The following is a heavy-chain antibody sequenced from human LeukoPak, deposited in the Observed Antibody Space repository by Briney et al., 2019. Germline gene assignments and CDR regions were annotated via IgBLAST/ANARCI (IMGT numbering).Heavy chain of an antibody. CDR3: AVAYNWNYAVYFDS. J-gene: IGHJ4*02. CDR1: GISFSDYA. Sequence: GGSLRLSCVASGISFSDYAMTWVRQAPGKGLEWVSVISPSGDATSHADSVKGRFTISRGNSKNSKNTLYLQMHSLRVEDTAVYYCAVAYNWNYAVYFDSWGQGTLVTVSS. V-gene: IGHV3-23*01. CDR2: ISPSGDAT. D-gene: IGHD1-7*01.